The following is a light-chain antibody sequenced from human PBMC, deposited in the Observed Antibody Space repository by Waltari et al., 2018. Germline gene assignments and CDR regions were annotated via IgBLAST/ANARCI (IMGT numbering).Light chain of an antibody. V-gene: IGKV4-1*01. CDR3: HQHHTAPLT. J-gene: IGKJ4*01. Sequence: DIVMTQSPDSLAVSLGERDTINSKSSQNLLASSDNKHTLAWYQQKPGQSPKLLIYWAATRDSGVPDRFSGSGSGTDFTLTITSLQAEDVAVYYCHQHHTAPLTFGGGTKVGIK. CDR2: WAA. CDR1: QNLLASSDNKHT.